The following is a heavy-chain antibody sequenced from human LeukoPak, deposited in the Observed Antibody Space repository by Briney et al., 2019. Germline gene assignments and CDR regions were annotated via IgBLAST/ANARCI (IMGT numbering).Heavy chain of an antibody. D-gene: IGHD5-24*01. CDR1: GFTFSSYG. Sequence: GGSLRLSCVASGFTFSSYGIHWVRQVPGKGLEWVAFIGYDGSNKYYRDSVKGRFTISRDNSKNTLYLQMNSLRAEDTAVYYCAKDGYNYYIDYWGQGTLVTVSS. V-gene: IGHV3-30*02. CDR2: IGYDGSNK. J-gene: IGHJ4*02. CDR3: AKDGYNYYIDY.